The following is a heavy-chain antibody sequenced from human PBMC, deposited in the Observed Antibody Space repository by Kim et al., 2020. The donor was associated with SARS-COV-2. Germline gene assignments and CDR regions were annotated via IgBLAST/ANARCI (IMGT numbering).Heavy chain of an antibody. Sequence: TYYTPSLKSRGTISVDTSKNQFSLKLSSVTAADTAVYYCARDLGRGAFDIWGQGTMVTVSS. CDR3: ARDLGRGAFDI. J-gene: IGHJ3*02. CDR2: T. V-gene: IGHV4-39*07. D-gene: IGHD3-10*01.